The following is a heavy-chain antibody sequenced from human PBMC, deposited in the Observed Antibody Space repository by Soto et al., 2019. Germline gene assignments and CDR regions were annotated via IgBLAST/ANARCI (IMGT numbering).Heavy chain of an antibody. Sequence: EVQLVESGGGLVKPGGSLRLSCAASGFTFSSYSMNWVRQAPGKGLEWVSSISSSSSYIYYADSVKGRFTISRDNAKNSLYLQMNSLRAEDTAVYYCAREETDRTSVDYWGQGTLVTVSS. V-gene: IGHV3-21*01. J-gene: IGHJ4*02. CDR1: GFTFSSYS. CDR3: AREETDRTSVDY. D-gene: IGHD2-8*01. CDR2: ISSSSSYI.